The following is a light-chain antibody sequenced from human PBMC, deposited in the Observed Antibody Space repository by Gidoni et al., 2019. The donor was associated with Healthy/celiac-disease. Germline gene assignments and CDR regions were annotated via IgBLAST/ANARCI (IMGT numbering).Light chain of an antibody. V-gene: IGKV1-39*01. Sequence: DIQMTQSPSPLPASVGDRVTITCRASQSISSYLNWYQQKPGKAPKLLIYAASSLQSGVPSRFSGSGSGTDFTLTISSLQPEDFATYYCQQSYSTLLTFGGGTKVEIK. J-gene: IGKJ4*01. CDR3: QQSYSTLLT. CDR2: AAS. CDR1: QSISSY.